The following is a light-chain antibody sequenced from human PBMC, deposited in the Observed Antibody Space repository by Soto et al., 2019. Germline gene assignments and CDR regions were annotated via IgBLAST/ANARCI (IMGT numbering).Light chain of an antibody. J-gene: IGKJ2*01. Sequence: TQSLCTLSVSPREGVTLSCRASQSVGNSLAWYQQKPGQAPRLLIFGASTRVTGIPARFSGSGSGTEFTLTITSLQSEDFAVYYCQQYNNWPEYTLGQGTKVDIK. CDR3: QQYNNWPEYT. V-gene: IGKV3-15*01. CDR2: GAS. CDR1: QSVGNS.